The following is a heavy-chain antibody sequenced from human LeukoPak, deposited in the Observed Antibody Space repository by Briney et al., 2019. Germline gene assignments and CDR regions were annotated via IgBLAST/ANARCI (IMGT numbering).Heavy chain of an antibody. CDR1: GDTFSTNV. CDR2: LIPLFGTA. CDR3: ARGGGPYASTGFFAGPYDY. Sequence: GSSVKVSCKASGDTFSTNVISWVRQAPGQGLEWTGGLIPLFGTAHYAQKLQGRVTITTDESTSTAYMVLSSLRSDDTAVYYCARGGGPYASTGFFAGPYDYWGQGTLVSVSS. J-gene: IGHJ4*02. D-gene: IGHD2-2*01. V-gene: IGHV1-69*05.